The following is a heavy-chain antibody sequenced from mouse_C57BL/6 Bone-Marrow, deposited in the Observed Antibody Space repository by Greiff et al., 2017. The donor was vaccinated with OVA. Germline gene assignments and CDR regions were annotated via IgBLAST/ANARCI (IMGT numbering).Heavy chain of an antibody. Sequence: QVQLQQPGAELARPGASVKLSCKASGYTFTSYGISWVKQRTGQGLEWIGEIYPRSGNTYYNEKFKGKATLPADTSSSTAYMQLRSLTSEESAGCCYARGGFYYDSWSLCYYSMDYWGQGTSVTVSA. D-gene: IGHD2-4*01. J-gene: IGHJ4*01. CDR1: GYTFTSYG. CDR2: IYPRSGNT. V-gene: IGHV1-81*01. CDR3: ARGGFYYDSWSLCYYSMDY.